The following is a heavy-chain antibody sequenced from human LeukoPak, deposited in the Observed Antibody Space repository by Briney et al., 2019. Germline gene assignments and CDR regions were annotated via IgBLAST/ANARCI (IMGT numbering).Heavy chain of an antibody. CDR1: GFTFSSYC. D-gene: IGHD6-19*01. J-gene: IGHJ4*02. CDR2: IWYDGSNK. CDR3: VSGWYSSGWYTGELNYFDY. V-gene: IGHV3-33*01. Sequence: PGGSLRLSCAASGFTFSSYCMHWVRQAPGKGLEWVAVIWYDGSNKYYADSVKGRFTISRDNSKNTLYLQMNSLRAEDTAVYYCVSGWYSSGWYTGELNYFDYWGQGTLVTVSS.